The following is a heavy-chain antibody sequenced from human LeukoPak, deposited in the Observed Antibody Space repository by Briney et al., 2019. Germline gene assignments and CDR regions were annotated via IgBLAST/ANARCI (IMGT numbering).Heavy chain of an antibody. D-gene: IGHD4-11*01. CDR3: ARDPSNYGYYYYGMDV. CDR1: GFTFSDYY. V-gene: IGHV3-11*01. J-gene: IGHJ6*02. Sequence: GGSLRLSCAASGFTFSDYYMSWIRQAPGKGLEWVSYISSSGSTIYYADSVKGRFTISRDNAKNSLYLQMNSLGAEDTAVYYCARDPSNYGYYYYGMDVWGQGTTVTVSS. CDR2: ISSSGSTI.